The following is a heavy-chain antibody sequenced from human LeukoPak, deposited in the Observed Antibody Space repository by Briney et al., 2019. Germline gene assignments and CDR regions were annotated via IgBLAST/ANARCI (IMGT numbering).Heavy chain of an antibody. CDR3: AREHGDYRLGWFDP. CDR2: IKQDGSEK. Sequence: QSGGSLRLSCAASGFTFSSYWMSWVRQAPGKGLEWVANIKQDGSEKYYVDSVKGRLTISRDNAKNSLYLQMNSLRAEDTAVYYCAREHGDYRLGWFDPWGQGTLVTVSS. D-gene: IGHD4-17*01. J-gene: IGHJ5*02. V-gene: IGHV3-7*01. CDR1: GFTFSSYW.